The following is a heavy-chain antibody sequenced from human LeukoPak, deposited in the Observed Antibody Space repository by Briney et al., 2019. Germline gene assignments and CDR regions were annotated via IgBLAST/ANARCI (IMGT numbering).Heavy chain of an antibody. J-gene: IGHJ5*02. Sequence: GASVKVSCKASGYTFTSYAMHWVRQSPGQRLEWMGWINAGNGNTNYAQKLQGRVTMTTDTSTSTAYMELRSLRSDDTAVYYCAREIRFGDFLTWFDPWGQGTLVTVSS. V-gene: IGHV1-3*01. CDR3: AREIRFGDFLTWFDP. CDR1: GYTFTSYA. D-gene: IGHD3-10*01. CDR2: INAGNGNT.